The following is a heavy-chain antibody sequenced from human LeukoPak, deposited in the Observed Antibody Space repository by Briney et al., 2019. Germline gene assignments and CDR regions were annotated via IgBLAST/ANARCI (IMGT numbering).Heavy chain of an antibody. D-gene: IGHD6-6*01. V-gene: IGHV4-38-2*02. Sequence: PSETLSLTCTVSGYSISSGYYWGWIRQPPGKGLEWIGSIYHSGSTYYNPSLKSRVTISVDTSKNQFSLKLSSVTAADTAVYYCARELAARTPYFDYWGQGTLVTVSS. CDR3: ARELAARTPYFDY. CDR1: GYSISSGYY. J-gene: IGHJ4*02. CDR2: IYHSGST.